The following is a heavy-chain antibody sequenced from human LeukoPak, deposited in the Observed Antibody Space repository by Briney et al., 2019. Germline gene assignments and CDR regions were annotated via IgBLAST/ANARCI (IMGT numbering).Heavy chain of an antibody. Sequence: SETLSLTCTVSGGSISSSSYYWGWIRQPPGKGLEWIGSIYYSGSTYYNPSLKSRVTISVDTSKNQFSLKLSSVTAADTAVYYCARTKYYYDSSGYLPDCWGQGTLVTVSS. V-gene: IGHV4-39*07. CDR3: ARTKYYYDSSGYLPDC. D-gene: IGHD3-22*01. J-gene: IGHJ4*02. CDR2: IYYSGST. CDR1: GGSISSSSYY.